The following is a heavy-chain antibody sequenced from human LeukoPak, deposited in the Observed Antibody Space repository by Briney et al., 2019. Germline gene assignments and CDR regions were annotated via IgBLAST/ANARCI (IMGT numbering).Heavy chain of an antibody. CDR2: INPNSGGT. D-gene: IGHD2-2*01. CDR3: ARDSDIVVVPAAPDYYYYYMDV. J-gene: IGHJ6*03. CDR1: GYTLTGYY. V-gene: IGHV1-2*02. Sequence: ASVKVSCKASGYTLTGYYMHWVRQAPGQGLEWMGWINPNSGGTNYAQKFQGRVTMTRDTSISTAYMELSRLRSDDTAVYYCARDSDIVVVPAAPDYYYYYMDVWGKGTAVTVSS.